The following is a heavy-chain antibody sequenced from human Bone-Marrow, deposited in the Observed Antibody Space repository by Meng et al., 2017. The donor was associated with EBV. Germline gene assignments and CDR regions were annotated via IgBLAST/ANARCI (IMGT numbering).Heavy chain of an antibody. V-gene: IGHV3-21*01. D-gene: IGHD5-12*01. CDR1: GFTFSSYT. CDR3: ARGGGPSLRDTDIDY. Sequence: DVKLVESGGXLVKPGGSVXLACAASGFTFSSYTMNWVRQAPGKGLEWVSLISSSSTNIYYADSVKGRFTISRYNAKNSLYLQMNSLRAEDTAVYYCARGGGPSLRDTDIDYWGQGTLVTVSS. J-gene: IGHJ4*02. CDR2: ISSSSTNI.